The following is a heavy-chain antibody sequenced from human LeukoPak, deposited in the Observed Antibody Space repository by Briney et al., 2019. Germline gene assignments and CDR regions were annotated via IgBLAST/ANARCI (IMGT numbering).Heavy chain of an antibody. Sequence: GGSLRLSCAASGFTFSHYEMYWVRQAPGKGLEWVSYISPTGSTMYHADSVKGRFTISRDNAKNSLYLQMNSLRADDTAVYYCATLTVASPFDYWGQGALVTVSS. CDR1: GFTFSHYE. V-gene: IGHV3-48*03. J-gene: IGHJ4*02. CDR2: ISPTGSTM. D-gene: IGHD5-12*01. CDR3: ATLTVASPFDY.